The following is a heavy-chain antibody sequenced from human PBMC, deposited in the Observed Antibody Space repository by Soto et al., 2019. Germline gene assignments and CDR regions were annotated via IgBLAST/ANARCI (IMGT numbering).Heavy chain of an antibody. V-gene: IGHV3-11*06. CDR3: ARSRRGYSSGWLVTFDY. CDR1: GFTFSYYY. Sequence: GGSLRLSCAASGFTFSYYYMSWIRQAPGKGLEWVSYISSSSSYTNYADSVKGRFTISRDNAKNSLYLQMNSLRAEDTAVYYCARSRRGYSSGWLVTFDYCGQGTLVTVSS. CDR2: ISSSSSYT. J-gene: IGHJ4*02. D-gene: IGHD6-19*01.